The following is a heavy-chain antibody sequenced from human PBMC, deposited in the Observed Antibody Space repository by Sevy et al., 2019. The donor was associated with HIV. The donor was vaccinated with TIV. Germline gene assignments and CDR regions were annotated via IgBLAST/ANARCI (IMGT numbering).Heavy chain of an antibody. CDR3: ATTKDYYDSSGYPFDY. V-gene: IGHV1-24*01. CDR2: FDPEDGDPEDGKT. D-gene: IGHD3-22*01. CDR1: GYTLNEFS. Sequence: ASVKVSCKVSGYTLNEFSMHWVRQAPGKGLEWMTTFDPEDGDPEDGKTIYAQKFLGRVTVTEDTSTDTAYMELSSLRSEDTAVYYCATTKDYYDSSGYPFDYWDQGTLVTVSS. J-gene: IGHJ4*02.